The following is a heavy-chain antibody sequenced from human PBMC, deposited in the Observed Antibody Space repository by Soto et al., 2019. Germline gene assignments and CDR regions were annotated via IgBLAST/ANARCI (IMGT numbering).Heavy chain of an antibody. V-gene: IGHV3-15*07. CDR2: IKSKTDGGTT. D-gene: IGHD6-19*01. Sequence: GGSLRLSCAASGFTFSNAWMNWVRQAPGKGLEWVGRIKSKTDGGTTDYAAPVKGRFTISRDDSKNTLYLQMNSLKTEDTAVYYCTTLSPKGSSGWPTLFDYWGQGTLVTVSS. CDR3: TTLSPKGSSGWPTLFDY. CDR1: GFTFSNAW. J-gene: IGHJ4*02.